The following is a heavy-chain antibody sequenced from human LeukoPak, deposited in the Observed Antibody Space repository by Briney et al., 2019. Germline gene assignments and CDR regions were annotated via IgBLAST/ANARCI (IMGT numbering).Heavy chain of an antibody. Sequence: GGSLRLSCAASGFTFDDYAMHWVRHAPGKGLEWVSGISWNSGSIGYADSVKGRFTISRDNAKNSLYLQMNSLRAEDTALYYCAKGLRYYDFWSGYYTWGQGTLVTVSS. D-gene: IGHD3-3*01. CDR1: GFTFDDYA. J-gene: IGHJ5*02. CDR3: AKGLRYYDFWSGYYT. V-gene: IGHV3-9*01. CDR2: ISWNSGSI.